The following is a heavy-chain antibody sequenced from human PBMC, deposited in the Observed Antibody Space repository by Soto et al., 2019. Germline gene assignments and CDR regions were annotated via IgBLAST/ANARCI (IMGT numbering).Heavy chain of an antibody. CDR3: AREGDIVVVVAAPKGYFQH. D-gene: IGHD2-15*01. V-gene: IGHV1-8*01. CDR1: GYTFTSYD. J-gene: IGHJ1*01. Sequence: QVQLVQSGAEVKKPGASVKVSCKASGYTFTSYDINWVRQATGQGLEWMGWMNPNSGNTGYAQKFQGRVTMTRNTSIGTAYMELSSLRSEDTAVYYCAREGDIVVVVAAPKGYFQHWGQGTLVTVSS. CDR2: MNPNSGNT.